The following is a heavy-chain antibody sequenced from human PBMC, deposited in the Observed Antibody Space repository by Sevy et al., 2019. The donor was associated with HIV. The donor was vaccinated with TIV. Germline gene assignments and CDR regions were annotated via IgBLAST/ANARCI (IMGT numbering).Heavy chain of an antibody. CDR1: GDSISYYY. J-gene: IGHJ4*02. CDR2: KYYSGSA. D-gene: IGHD3-16*01. Sequence: SETLSLTCSVSGDSISYYYWSWIRQPPGKGLEWIGYKYYSGSATYNPSLKSRVTISVDTSKSQVSLRLSSVTAADTAIYYCARSLFLEELYWGQGTLVTVSS. CDR3: ARSLFLEELY. V-gene: IGHV4-59*13.